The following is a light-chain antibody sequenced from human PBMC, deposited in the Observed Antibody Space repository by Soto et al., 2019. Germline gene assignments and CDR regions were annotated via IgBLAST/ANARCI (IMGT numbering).Light chain of an antibody. V-gene: IGKV3-15*01. Sequence: EIVLTQSPGTLSLSPVERATLSCRASQDVSGHLAWFQQKPGQAPRLLIYDTSTRATAIPVRFSGSGSGTEFTLTISSLQSEDFAVYFCQQYNPPWTFGQGTKVDIK. J-gene: IGKJ1*01. CDR2: DTS. CDR3: QQYNPPWT. CDR1: QDVSGH.